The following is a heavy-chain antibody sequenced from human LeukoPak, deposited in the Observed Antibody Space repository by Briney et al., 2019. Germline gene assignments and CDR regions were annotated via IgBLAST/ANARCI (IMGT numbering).Heavy chain of an antibody. V-gene: IGHV3-23*01. CDR2: ISGSGGST. CDR1: GFTFSSYA. D-gene: IGHD3-10*01. J-gene: IGHJ4*02. CDR3: AKKEGSGSYRPFDY. Sequence: PGGSLRLSCAASGFTFSSYAMSWVRQAPGKGLEWVSAISGSGGSTYYADSVKGRFTISRDNSKNTLYLQINSLRAEDTAAYYCAKKEGSGSYRPFDYWGQGTLVTVSS.